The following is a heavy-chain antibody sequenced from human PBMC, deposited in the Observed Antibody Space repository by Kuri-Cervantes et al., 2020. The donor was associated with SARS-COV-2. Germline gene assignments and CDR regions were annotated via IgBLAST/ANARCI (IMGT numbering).Heavy chain of an antibody. V-gene: IGHV1-69*06. J-gene: IGHJ6*03. Sequence: SVKVSCKASGGTFSSYTISWVRQAPGQGLEWMGGIIPIFGTANYAQKFQGRVTITADKSTSTAYMELSSLRSEDTAVYYCARGFVYYYDSSGYYQYYYYYMDVWGKGTTVTVSS. CDR1: GGTFSSYT. D-gene: IGHD3-22*01. CDR2: IIPIFGTA. CDR3: ARGFVYYYDSSGYYQYYYYYMDV.